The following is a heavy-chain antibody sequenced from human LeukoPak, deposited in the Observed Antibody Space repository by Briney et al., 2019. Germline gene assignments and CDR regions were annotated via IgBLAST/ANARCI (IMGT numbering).Heavy chain of an antibody. CDR3: ARGCGPSLLWFGELLCFLDY. Sequence: GGSLRLSCAASGFTFSSYAMHWVRQAPGKGLEWVAVISYDGSNKYYADSVKGRFTISRDNSKNTLYLQMNSLRAEDTAVYYCARGCGPSLLWFGELLCFLDYWGQGTLVTVSS. J-gene: IGHJ4*02. CDR2: ISYDGSNK. D-gene: IGHD3-10*01. V-gene: IGHV3-30-3*01. CDR1: GFTFSSYA.